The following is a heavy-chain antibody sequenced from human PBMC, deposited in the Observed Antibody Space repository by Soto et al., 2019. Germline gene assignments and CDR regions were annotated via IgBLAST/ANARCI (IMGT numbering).Heavy chain of an antibody. D-gene: IGHD4-17*01. Sequence: SETLSLTCTVSGGSISSYYWSWIRQPPGKGLEWIGYIYYSGSTNYNPSLKSRVTISVDTSKNQFSLKLSSVTAADTAVYYCARWGPEDDYDRNWFDPWGQGTLVTVS. CDR2: IYYSGST. CDR3: ARWGPEDDYDRNWFDP. J-gene: IGHJ5*02. V-gene: IGHV4-59*12. CDR1: GGSISSYY.